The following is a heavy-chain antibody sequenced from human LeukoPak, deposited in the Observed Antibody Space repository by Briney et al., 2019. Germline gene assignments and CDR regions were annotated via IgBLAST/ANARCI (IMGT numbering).Heavy chain of an antibody. Sequence: ASVTVSCKASGYTFTGYYIHWVRQAPGQGLEWMGWISPNSGDTNYAQKFQGWVTMTRDTSITTVYMELIRLRSDDTAVYYCARESLAADFHYWGQGTLVTVPS. V-gene: IGHV1-2*04. CDR1: GYTFTGYY. CDR3: ARESLAADFHY. J-gene: IGHJ4*02. CDR2: ISPNSGDT. D-gene: IGHD3-3*02.